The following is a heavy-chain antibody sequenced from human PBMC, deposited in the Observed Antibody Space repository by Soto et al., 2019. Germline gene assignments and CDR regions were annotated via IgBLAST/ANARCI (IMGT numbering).Heavy chain of an antibody. Sequence: SETLSLTCAVSGGSISSGGYSWSWIRQPPGKGLEWIGYIYHSGSTYYNPSLKSRVTISVDRSKNQFSLKLSSVTAADTAVYYCARLTYYYDSSGYSTYFDYWGQGTLVTVSS. CDR2: IYHSGST. CDR3: ARLTYYYDSSGYSTYFDY. D-gene: IGHD3-22*01. CDR1: GGSISSGGYS. V-gene: IGHV4-30-2*01. J-gene: IGHJ4*02.